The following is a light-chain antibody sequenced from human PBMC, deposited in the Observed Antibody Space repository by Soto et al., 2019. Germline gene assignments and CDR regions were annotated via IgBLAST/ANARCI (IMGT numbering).Light chain of an antibody. CDR2: MNN. V-gene: IGLV1-47*01. CDR3: ATWDDGMISPV. Sequence: QSVLTQPPSASGAPGQRVTISCSGSSSNIGINFVYWYQQLPGTAPKLLISMNNQRPSGVPDRFSASKSGTSASLAISGLLSEDEADYICATWDDGMISPVFGGGTKLTVL. J-gene: IGLJ2*01. CDR1: SSNIGINF.